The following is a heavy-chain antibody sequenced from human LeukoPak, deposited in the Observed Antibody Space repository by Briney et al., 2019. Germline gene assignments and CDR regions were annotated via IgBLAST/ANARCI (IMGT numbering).Heavy chain of an antibody. Sequence: PSETLSLTCTVSGGSISSSSYYWGWIRQPPGKGLEWIGSIYYSGRTYYNPSLKSRVTISVDTSKNQFSLKLSSVTAADTAVYYCAKHGGYDSSGYWFDPWGQGTLDTVSS. CDR3: AKHGGYDSSGYWFDP. D-gene: IGHD3-22*01. CDR1: GGSISSSSYY. V-gene: IGHV4-39*01. J-gene: IGHJ5*02. CDR2: IYYSGRT.